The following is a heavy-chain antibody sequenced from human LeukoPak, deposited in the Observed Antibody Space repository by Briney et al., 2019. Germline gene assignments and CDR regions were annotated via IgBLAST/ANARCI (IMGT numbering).Heavy chain of an antibody. D-gene: IGHD6-13*01. Sequence: SQTLSLTCTVSGGSISSGDYYWSWIRQPPGKGLEWIGYIYYSGSTYYNPSLKSRVTISVDTSKNQFSLKLSSVTAADTAVYYCARDSPESSSFDYWGQGTLVTVSS. CDR2: IYYSGST. J-gene: IGHJ4*02. CDR1: GGSISSGDYY. V-gene: IGHV4-30-4*08. CDR3: ARDSPESSSFDY.